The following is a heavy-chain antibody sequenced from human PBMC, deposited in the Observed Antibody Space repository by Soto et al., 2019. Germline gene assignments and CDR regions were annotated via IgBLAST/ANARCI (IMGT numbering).Heavy chain of an antibody. CDR1: GYTFTSYD. Sequence: ASVKVSCKASGYTFTSYDINWVRQATGQGLEWMGWMNPNSGNTGYAQKFQGRVTMTRNTSISTAYMELSSLRSEDTAVYYCARGTGDYRTNWFDPWGQGTLVTVSS. J-gene: IGHJ5*02. CDR3: ARGTGDYRTNWFDP. CDR2: MNPNSGNT. D-gene: IGHD4-17*01. V-gene: IGHV1-8*01.